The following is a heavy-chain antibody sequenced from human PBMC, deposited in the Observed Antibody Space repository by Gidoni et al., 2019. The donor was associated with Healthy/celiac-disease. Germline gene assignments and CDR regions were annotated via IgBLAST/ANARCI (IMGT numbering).Heavy chain of an antibody. CDR2: IWYDGSNK. D-gene: IGHD6-19*01. J-gene: IGHJ4*02. Sequence: QVQLVESGGGVVQPGRSLRLSCAASGFTFSSYGMHWVRQAPGKGLEWVAVIWYDGSNKYYADSVKGRFTISRDNSKNTLYLQMNSLRAEDTAVYYCAREWIAVAAYDYWGQGTLVTVSS. CDR1: GFTFSSYG. CDR3: AREWIAVAAYDY. V-gene: IGHV3-33*01.